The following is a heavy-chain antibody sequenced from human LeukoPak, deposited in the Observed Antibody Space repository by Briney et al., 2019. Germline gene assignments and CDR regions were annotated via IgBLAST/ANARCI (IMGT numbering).Heavy chain of an antibody. CDR2: IYYSGST. D-gene: IGHD6-13*01. Sequence: PSETLSLTCTVSGGSISSYYWSWIRQPPGKGLEWIGYIYYSGSTNYNPSLKSRVTISVDTSKNQFSLKLSSVTAADTAVYYCARHLRGRGSSSWFPLDYWGQGTLVTVSS. J-gene: IGHJ4*02. V-gene: IGHV4-59*08. CDR3: ARHLRGRGSSSWFPLDY. CDR1: GGSISSYY.